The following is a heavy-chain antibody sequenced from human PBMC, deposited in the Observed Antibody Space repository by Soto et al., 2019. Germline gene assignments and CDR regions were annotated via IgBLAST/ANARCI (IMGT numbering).Heavy chain of an antibody. CDR2: INSDGSST. Sequence: EVQLVESGGGLVQPGGSLRLSCAASGFTFSSYWMHWVRQAPGKGLVWVSRINSDGSSTSYADSVKGRFTISRDNAKNTLYLQMNSLRAEDTAVYYCARDLPLTFLCYGMDVWGQGTTVTVSS. V-gene: IGHV3-74*01. CDR3: ARDLPLTFLCYGMDV. J-gene: IGHJ6*02. D-gene: IGHD3-16*01. CDR1: GFTFSSYW.